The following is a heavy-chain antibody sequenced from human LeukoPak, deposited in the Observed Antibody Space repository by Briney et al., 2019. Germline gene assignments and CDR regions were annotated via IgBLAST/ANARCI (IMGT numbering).Heavy chain of an antibody. Sequence: GGSLRLSCAASGFTSSSYGMHWVRQAPGKGLEWVAFIRYDGSNKYYADSVKGRFTISRDNSKNTLYLQMNSLRAEDTAVYYCAKGHADIVVVVAATDDFDYWGQGTLVTVSS. CDR1: GFTSSSYG. J-gene: IGHJ4*02. CDR2: IRYDGSNK. D-gene: IGHD2-15*01. V-gene: IGHV3-30*02. CDR3: AKGHADIVVVVAATDDFDY.